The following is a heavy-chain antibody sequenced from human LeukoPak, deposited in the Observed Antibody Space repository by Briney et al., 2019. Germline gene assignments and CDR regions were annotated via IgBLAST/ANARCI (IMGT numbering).Heavy chain of an antibody. Sequence: SETLSLTCTVSGGSISSYYWGWFRQPPGKGLEWIGSIYYSGSTYYNPSLKSRVTISVDTSKNQFSLKLSSVTAADTAVYYCARHAPQTGDSDYWGQGTPVTVSS. J-gene: IGHJ4*02. V-gene: IGHV4-39*01. CDR2: IYYSGST. D-gene: IGHD7-27*01. CDR3: ARHAPQTGDSDY. CDR1: GGSISSYY.